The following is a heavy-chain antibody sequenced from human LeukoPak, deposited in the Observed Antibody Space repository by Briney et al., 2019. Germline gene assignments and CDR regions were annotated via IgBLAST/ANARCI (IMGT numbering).Heavy chain of an antibody. V-gene: IGHV3-33*01. CDR3: ARDWKTNSFDY. CDR2: TWYDGSNK. Sequence: RSLRLSCAASGFTFSNYGMHWVRQAPGKGLEWVAVTWYDGSNKYYADSVKGRFTISRDISKNTLYLQMDSLRAEDTAIYYCARDWKTNSFDYWGQGTLVTVSS. CDR1: GFTFSNYG. J-gene: IGHJ4*02. D-gene: IGHD1-1*01.